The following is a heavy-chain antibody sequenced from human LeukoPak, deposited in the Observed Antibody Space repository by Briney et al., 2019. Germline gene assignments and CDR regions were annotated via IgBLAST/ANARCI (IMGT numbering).Heavy chain of an antibody. Sequence: NPSETLSLTCTVSGYSISSGYYWGWIRQPPGKGLEWIGSIYHSGSTYHNPSLKSRVTISVDTSKNQFSLKLSSVTAADTAMYYCARVSGYDWESFYDYWGQGSLVTVSS. D-gene: IGHD5-12*01. CDR2: IYHSGST. CDR3: ARVSGYDWESFYDY. J-gene: IGHJ4*02. CDR1: GYSISSGYY. V-gene: IGHV4-38-2*02.